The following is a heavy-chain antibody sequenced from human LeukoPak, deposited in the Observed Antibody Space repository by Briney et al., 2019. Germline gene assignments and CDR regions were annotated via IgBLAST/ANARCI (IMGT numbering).Heavy chain of an antibody. CDR1: GYTFTGYY. J-gene: IGHJ3*02. Sequence: GASVKVSCKASGYTFTGYYMHWVRQAPGQGLEWMGWINPCSGGTNYAQKFQGRVTMTRDTSISTAYMELSRLRYDDTAVYYCARDQRSLLGYCSGGSCYSEDDAFDIWGQGTMVTVSS. CDR3: ARDQRSLLGYCSGGSCYSEDDAFDI. CDR2: INPCSGGT. D-gene: IGHD2-15*01. V-gene: IGHV1-2*02.